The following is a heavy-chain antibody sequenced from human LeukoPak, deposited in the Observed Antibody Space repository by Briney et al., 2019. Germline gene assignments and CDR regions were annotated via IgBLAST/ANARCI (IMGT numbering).Heavy chain of an antibody. D-gene: IGHD2-15*01. CDR1: GASISSSAYV. J-gene: IGHJ4*02. CDR3: ARLVCGGGSCPAEFDY. Sequence: SETLSLTCSVSGASISSSAYVWGWIRQPPGKGLEWIGSLFYNGDTHHNPSLKTRVTISADTSKNQFSLKLTSVTAADTAVYYCARLVCGGGSCPAEFDYWGQGTLVTVSS. V-gene: IGHV4-39*01. CDR2: LFYNGDT.